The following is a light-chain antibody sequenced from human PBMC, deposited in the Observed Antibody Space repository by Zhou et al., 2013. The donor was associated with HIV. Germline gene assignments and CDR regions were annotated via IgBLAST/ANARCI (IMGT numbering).Light chain of an antibody. Sequence: EIVMTQSPATLSVSPGERATLSCRASQSISINLAWYQQKPGQAPSLLIYDASTRATGIPTRFSGSGSGTEFTLTISSLQSEDFAVYYCQQYHNWPLTFGGRTKVEI. CDR2: DAS. J-gene: IGKJ4*01. V-gene: IGKV3-15*01. CDR3: QQYHNWPLT. CDR1: QSISIN.